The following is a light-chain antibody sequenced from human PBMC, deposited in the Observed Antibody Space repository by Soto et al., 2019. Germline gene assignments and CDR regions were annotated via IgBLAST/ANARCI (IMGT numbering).Light chain of an antibody. Sequence: EIVLTQSPGTLSLSPGERATLSCRASQSVSNNYLAWYQQKPGQAPRLLIYGASNRATGIPDRFSGSGSGTDVPLTISRLEPEDFAVSYCQQYGSSGTFGQGTKVEIK. CDR1: QSVSNNY. V-gene: IGKV3-20*01. CDR3: QQYGSSGT. J-gene: IGKJ1*01. CDR2: GAS.